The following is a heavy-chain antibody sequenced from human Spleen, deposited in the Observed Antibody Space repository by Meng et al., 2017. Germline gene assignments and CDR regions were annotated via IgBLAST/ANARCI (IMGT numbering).Heavy chain of an antibody. CDR2: IYSSGST. CDR1: GGSISGSY. Sequence: SETLSLTCTVSGGSISGSYWSWIRQSPGKGLQWIGYIYSSGSTDYNPSLKSRVSMSVDTSKNQFSLKLNSVTSADTAVYHCARGSTGNYADWGQGTLVTVSS. V-gene: IGHV4-59*01. D-gene: IGHD4-11*01. J-gene: IGHJ4*02. CDR3: ARGSTGNYAD.